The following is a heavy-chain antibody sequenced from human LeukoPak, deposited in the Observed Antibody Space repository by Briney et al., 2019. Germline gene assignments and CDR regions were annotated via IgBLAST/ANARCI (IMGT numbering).Heavy chain of an antibody. CDR2: IIPIFGTA. V-gene: IGHV1-69*05. J-gene: IGHJ4*02. Sequence: ASVKVSCKASGGTFSSYAISWVRQAPGQGLEWMGGIIPIFGTANYAQRFQGRVTITTDESTSTAYMELSSLRSEDTAVYYCARRSIGAVADYFDYWGQGTLVTVSS. CDR1: GGTFSSYA. D-gene: IGHD6-19*01. CDR3: ARRSIGAVADYFDY.